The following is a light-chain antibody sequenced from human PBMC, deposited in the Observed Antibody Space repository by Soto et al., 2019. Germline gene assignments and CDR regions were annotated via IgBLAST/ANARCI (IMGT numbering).Light chain of an antibody. Sequence: QSVLTQPASVSGSPGQSITISCTGTSSDVGGYNYVSWYQQHPGKAPKLMIYEVSNRPSGVSNRFSGSKSGNTASLTISGLQAEDEADYYCCSYAGSYTRALGTGTKV. CDR2: EVS. J-gene: IGLJ1*01. V-gene: IGLV2-14*01. CDR1: SSDVGGYNY. CDR3: CSYAGSYTRA.